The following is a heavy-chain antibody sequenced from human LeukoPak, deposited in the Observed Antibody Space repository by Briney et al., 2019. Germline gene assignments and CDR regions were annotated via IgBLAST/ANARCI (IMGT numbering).Heavy chain of an antibody. CDR1: GGTFSSYA. CDR2: INPNSGGT. D-gene: IGHD1-14*01. V-gene: IGHV1-2*02. J-gene: IGHJ5*02. CDR3: ARYKKSGGFDP. Sequence: GASVKVSCKASGGTFSSYAISWVRQAPGQGLEWMGWINPNSGGTNYAQKFQGRVTMTRDTSISTAYMELSRLRSDDTAVYYCARYKKSGGFDPWGQGTLVTVSS.